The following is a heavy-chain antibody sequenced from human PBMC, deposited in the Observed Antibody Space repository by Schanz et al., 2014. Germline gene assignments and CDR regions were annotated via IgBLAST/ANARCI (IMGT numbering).Heavy chain of an antibody. Sequence: QVQLVQSGAEVKKPGSSVKVSCKASGDTFRSYTINWVRHAPGQGLEWMGRIIPITGITNYAQKFQGRVTFTADKSTSTAFLEVNSLRSEDTAVYYGARTGYDPSLTHWGQGTLVTVSS. D-gene: IGHD5-12*01. CDR2: IIPITGIT. V-gene: IGHV1-69*02. CDR3: ARTGYDPSLTH. J-gene: IGHJ4*02. CDR1: GDTFRSYT.